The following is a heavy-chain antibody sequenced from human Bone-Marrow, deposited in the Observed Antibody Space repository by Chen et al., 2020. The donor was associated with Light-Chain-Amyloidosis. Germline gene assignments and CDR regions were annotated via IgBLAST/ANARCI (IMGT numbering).Heavy chain of an antibody. Sequence: EVQLEQSGPEVKKPGESLKISCKGSGYTFPNYWIGGVRQMPGKGLEWMGVTYPDDSDARYSPSFEVQVTISADKSLTTAYLQWRSLKASDTAMYYCARRRDGYTFYYCGQGTLVPVSS. CDR3: ARRRDGYTFYY. CDR2: TYPDDSDA. D-gene: IGHD5-12*01. CDR1: GYTFPNYW. J-gene: IGHJ4*01. V-gene: IGHV5-51*01.